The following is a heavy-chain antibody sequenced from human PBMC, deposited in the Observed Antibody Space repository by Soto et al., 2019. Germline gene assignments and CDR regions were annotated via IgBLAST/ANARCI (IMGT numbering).Heavy chain of an antibody. CDR2: IYHSGST. Sequence: QVQLQESGLGLVKPSGTLSLTCAVSGGSISSSNWWSWVRQPPGKGLEWIGEIYHSGSTNYNPSLKSRVTISVDKSKNQFSLKLSSVTAADTAVYYCARGSFHGHYYGSGSYVYWGQGTLVTVSS. J-gene: IGHJ4*02. D-gene: IGHD3-10*01. CDR3: ARGSFHGHYYGSGSYVY. CDR1: GGSISSSNW. V-gene: IGHV4-4*02.